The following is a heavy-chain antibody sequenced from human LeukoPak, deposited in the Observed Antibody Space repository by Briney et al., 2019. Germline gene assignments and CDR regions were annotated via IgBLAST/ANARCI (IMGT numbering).Heavy chain of an antibody. CDR1: GGTFSSYA. D-gene: IGHD6-13*01. CDR3: AGTAAGSYYYMDV. CDR2: IIPIFGTA. J-gene: IGHJ6*03. V-gene: IGHV1-69*05. Sequence: SVKVSCKASGGTFSSYAIGWVRQAPGQGLEWMGGIIPIFGTANYAQKFQGRVTITTDESSSTAYMELSSLGAEDTAGYYCAGTAAGSYYYMDVWGKGTTVTVSS.